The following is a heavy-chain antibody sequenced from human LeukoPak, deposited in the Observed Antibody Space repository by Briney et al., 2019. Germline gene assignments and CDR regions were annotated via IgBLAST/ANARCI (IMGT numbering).Heavy chain of an antibody. Sequence: SVKVSCKASGGIFSSYAISWVRQAPGQGLEWMGRIIPIFGIANYAQKFQGRITITADKSTSTAYMELSSLRSEDTAVYYCARDSYSGYDYWGQGTLVTVSS. J-gene: IGHJ4*02. CDR1: GGIFSSYA. CDR2: IIPIFGIA. CDR3: ARDSYSGYDY. D-gene: IGHD5-12*01. V-gene: IGHV1-69*04.